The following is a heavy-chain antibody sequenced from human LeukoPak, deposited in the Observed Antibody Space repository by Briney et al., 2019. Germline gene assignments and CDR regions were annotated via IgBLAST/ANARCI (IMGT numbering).Heavy chain of an antibody. CDR1: GFTFSSYA. Sequence: GRSLRLSCAASGFTFSSYAMHWVRQAPGKGLEWVAVISYDGSNKYYADSVKGRFTISRDNSKNTLYLQMNCLRAEDTAVYYCARGSGIAVAGTSSPFDYWGQGTLVTVSS. CDR2: ISYDGSNK. J-gene: IGHJ4*02. CDR3: ARGSGIAVAGTSSPFDY. D-gene: IGHD6-19*01. V-gene: IGHV3-30-3*01.